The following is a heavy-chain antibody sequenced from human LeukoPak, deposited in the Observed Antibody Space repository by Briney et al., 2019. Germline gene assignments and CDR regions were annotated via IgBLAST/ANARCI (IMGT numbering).Heavy chain of an antibody. CDR1: GLTFDDYA. V-gene: IGHV3-74*01. CDR2: INSDGSST. CDR3: ARDGLAAITFDY. J-gene: IGHJ4*02. D-gene: IGHD5-24*01. Sequence: GRSLRLSCAASGLTFDDYAMSWVRPAPREGVVWVSHINSDGSSTTYADSVKGRFTISRDNAKNTLYLQMNSLRAEDTAVYYCARDGLAAITFDYWGQGILVTVSS.